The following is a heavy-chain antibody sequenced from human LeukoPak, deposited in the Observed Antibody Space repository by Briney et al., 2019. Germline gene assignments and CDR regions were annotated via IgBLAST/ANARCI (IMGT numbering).Heavy chain of an antibody. J-gene: IGHJ4*02. V-gene: IGHV3-74*01. D-gene: IGHD1-26*01. CDR2: INPDGSAT. CDR1: GFTFSSYW. Sequence: PGGSLRLSCAASGFTFSSYWMHWVRQAPGKGLMWVSHINPDGSATRYADSVKGRFTISRDNAKNTLYLQMNSLRAEDTAVYYCARDQVGATPIDYWGQGTLVTVSS. CDR3: ARDQVGATPIDY.